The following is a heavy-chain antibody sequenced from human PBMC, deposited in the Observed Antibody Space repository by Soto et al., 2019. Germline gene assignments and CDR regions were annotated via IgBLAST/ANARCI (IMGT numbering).Heavy chain of an antibody. CDR1: GGSISSSSYY. V-gene: IGHV4-39*01. Sequence: QLQLQESGPGLVKPSETLSLTCTVSGGSISSSSYYWGWIRQPPGKGLEWIGSIYYSGSTYYNPSLKSRVTISVDTSKNQFSLKLSSVTAADTAVYYCARHQATHLEAFDIWGQGTMVTVSS. J-gene: IGHJ3*02. CDR3: ARHQATHLEAFDI. CDR2: IYYSGST. D-gene: IGHD1-26*01.